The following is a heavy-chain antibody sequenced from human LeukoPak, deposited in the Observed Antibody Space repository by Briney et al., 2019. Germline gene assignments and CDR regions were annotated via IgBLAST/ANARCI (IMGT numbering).Heavy chain of an antibody. D-gene: IGHD2-8*02. CDR2: ISYSGAKT. V-gene: IGHV3-23*01. CDR1: GFTFGSYA. Sequence: GGSLRLSCVASGFTFGSYAMTWVRQAPGKGLEWVSAISYSGAKTYYADSVKGRFTISRDNSKNTLSLQMNSLRAEDTAVYYCAKYRSATTASGGFDYWGQGALVTVSS. CDR3: AKYRSATTASGGFDY. J-gene: IGHJ4*02.